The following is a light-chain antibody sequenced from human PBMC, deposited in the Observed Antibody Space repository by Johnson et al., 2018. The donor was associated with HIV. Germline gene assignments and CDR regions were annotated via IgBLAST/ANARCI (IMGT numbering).Light chain of an antibody. Sequence: HSVLTQPPSVSAAPGQKVTISCSGSSSNIGNNDVSWYQQLPGTAPKLLIYDNNKRPSGIHDRFYGSKSGMSDTLRITGLQTGAEADYDCVTWGVFGTWTKVTVL. J-gene: IGLJ1*01. V-gene: IGLV1-51*01. CDR1: SSNIGNND. CDR2: DNN. CDR3: VTWGV.